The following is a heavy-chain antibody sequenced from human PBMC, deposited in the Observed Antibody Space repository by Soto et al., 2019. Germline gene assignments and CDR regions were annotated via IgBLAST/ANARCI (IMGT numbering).Heavy chain of an antibody. D-gene: IGHD5-12*01. V-gene: IGHV4-59*01. Sequence: SETLSLTCTVSGGSISSYYWSWIRQPPGKGLEWIGYIYYSGGTNYNPSLKSRVTISVDTSKNQFSLKLSSVTAADTAVYYCARGRDGYNWFDPWGQGTLVTVSS. CDR2: IYYSGGT. J-gene: IGHJ5*02. CDR1: GGSISSYY. CDR3: ARGRDGYNWFDP.